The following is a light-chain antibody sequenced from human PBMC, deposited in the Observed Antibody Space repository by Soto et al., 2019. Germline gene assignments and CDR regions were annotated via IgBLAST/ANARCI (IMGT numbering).Light chain of an antibody. J-gene: IGKJ4*01. CDR3: QHRSNWPLT. Sequence: EIVLTQSPGTLSLSPGERATLSCRASQSVDSYLAWYQQKPGQAPRLLSSDASNRATGVPARFSGSGSGTDFTLTISSLETEDFAVDYCQHRSNWPLTFGGGTKVEIK. CDR2: DAS. V-gene: IGKV3-11*01. CDR1: QSVDSY.